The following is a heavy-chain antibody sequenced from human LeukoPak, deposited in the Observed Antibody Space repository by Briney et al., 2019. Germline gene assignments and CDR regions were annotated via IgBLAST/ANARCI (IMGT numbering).Heavy chain of an antibody. CDR3: AKGLPPRGSPFDY. CDR2: IRYDGSNK. V-gene: IGHV3-30*02. D-gene: IGHD3-10*01. CDR1: GFTFSSYG. Sequence: GGSLRLSCAASGFTFSSYGMHWVRQAPGKGLEWVAFIRYDGSNKYYADSVKGRFTISRDNSKNTLYLQMNSLRAEDTAVYYCAKGLPPRGSPFDYWGQGTLVTVSS. J-gene: IGHJ4*02.